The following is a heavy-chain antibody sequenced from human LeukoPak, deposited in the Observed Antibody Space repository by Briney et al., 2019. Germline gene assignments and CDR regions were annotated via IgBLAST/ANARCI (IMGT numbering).Heavy chain of an antibody. D-gene: IGHD3-10*01. CDR3: ARDGISGSGSWGLD. V-gene: IGHV7-4-1*02. Sequence: ASVKVSCKASGYTFTTYAINWVRQAPGQGLEWMGWINTNTGNPTYAQGFTGRFVFSLDTSVSTAYLQISSLEAEDTAVYYCARDGISGSGSWGLDWGRGTLVTVSS. CDR2: INTNTGNP. J-gene: IGHJ4*02. CDR1: GYTFTTYA.